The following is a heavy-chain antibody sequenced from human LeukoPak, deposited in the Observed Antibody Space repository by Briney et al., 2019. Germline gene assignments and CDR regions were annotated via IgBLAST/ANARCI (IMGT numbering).Heavy chain of an antibody. D-gene: IGHD1-26*01. CDR1: GYTFTSYG. J-gene: IGHJ4*02. Sequence: EASVKVSCKASGYTFTSYGISWVRQAPGQGLEWMGWISAYNGNTNYAQKLQGRVTMTTDTSTSTAYMELRSLRSDDTAVYYCALIGGPRGGATLNLLDYWGQGTLVTVSS. CDR3: ALIGGPRGGATLNLLDY. CDR2: ISAYNGNT. V-gene: IGHV1-18*01.